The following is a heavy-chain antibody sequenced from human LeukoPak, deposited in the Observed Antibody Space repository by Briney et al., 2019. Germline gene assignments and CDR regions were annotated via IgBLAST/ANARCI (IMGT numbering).Heavy chain of an antibody. V-gene: IGHV4-59*12. CDR2: IYYIGST. CDR1: GGSISSYY. CDR3: ARITYDYVWGSYRRYSYYMDV. J-gene: IGHJ6*03. D-gene: IGHD3-16*02. Sequence: SETLSLTCTVSGGSISSYYWSWIRQPPGKGLEWIGYIYYIGSTNYNPSLKSRVTISVDTSKNQFSLKLSSVTAADTAVYYCARITYDYVWGSYRRYSYYMDVWGKGTTVTVSS.